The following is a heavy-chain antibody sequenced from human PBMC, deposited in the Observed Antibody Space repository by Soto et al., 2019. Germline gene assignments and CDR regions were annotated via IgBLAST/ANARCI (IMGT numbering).Heavy chain of an antibody. CDR2: INHTGGT. D-gene: IGHD6-6*01. Sequence: PSETLSLTCAVYGGSVNGYYWNWIRQPPGKGLEWIGEINHTGGTHYNPSLKSRVTMSVDTSKNQFSLKLSSVTAADTAVYYCARDPGRIAARGGDWFDPWGQGTLVTVSS. CDR3: ARDPGRIAARGGDWFDP. CDR1: GGSVNGYY. V-gene: IGHV4-34*09. J-gene: IGHJ5*02.